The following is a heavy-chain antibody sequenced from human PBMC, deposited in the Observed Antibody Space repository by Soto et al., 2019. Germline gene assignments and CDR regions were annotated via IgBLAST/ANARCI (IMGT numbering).Heavy chain of an antibody. J-gene: IGHJ6*02. CDR2: ISSSGSTI. Sequence: SGGSLRLSCAASGFTFSSYEMNWVRQAPGKGLEWVSYISSSGSTIYYADSVKGRFTISRDNAKNSLYLQMNSLRAEDTAVYYCARDHRLGRGDSYGATGYGMDVWGQGTTVTVSS. CDR1: GFTFSSYE. V-gene: IGHV3-48*03. CDR3: ARDHRLGRGDSYGATGYGMDV. D-gene: IGHD5-18*01.